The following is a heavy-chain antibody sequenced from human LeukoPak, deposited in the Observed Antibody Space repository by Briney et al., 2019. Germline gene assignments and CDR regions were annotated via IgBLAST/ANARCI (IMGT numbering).Heavy chain of an antibody. V-gene: IGHV3-21*01. J-gene: IGHJ6*03. CDR3: ARDMDYPVEYYYYMDV. CDR2: ISSSSSYI. D-gene: IGHD3/OR15-3a*01. CDR1: GFTFSSYS. Sequence: PGGSLRLSCAASGFTFSSYSMNWVRQAPGRGLEWVSSISSSSSYIYYADSLKGRFTISRDNAKNSLYLQMNSLRAEDTAVYYCARDMDYPVEYYYYMDVWGKGTTVTVSS.